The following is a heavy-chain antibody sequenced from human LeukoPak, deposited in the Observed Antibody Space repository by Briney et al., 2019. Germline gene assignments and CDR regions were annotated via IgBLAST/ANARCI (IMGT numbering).Heavy chain of an antibody. V-gene: IGHV4-34*01. CDR1: GGSFSGYY. Sequence: SETLSLTCAVSGGSFSGYYWSWIRQPPGKGLEWIGEINHSGSTNYEPTLKLRVTILVAASKDQFPLKLSSVTAADTAVYYCARGHSPVTTKVSYFQHWGQGTLVTVSS. J-gene: IGHJ1*01. CDR3: ARGHSPVTTKVSYFQH. D-gene: IGHD4-17*01. CDR2: INHSGST.